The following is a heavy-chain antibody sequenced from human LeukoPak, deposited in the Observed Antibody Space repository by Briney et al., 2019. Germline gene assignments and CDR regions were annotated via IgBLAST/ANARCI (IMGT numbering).Heavy chain of an antibody. CDR3: ARSRRRSIDY. CDR2: FDPEDGET. CDR1: GYTLTELS. D-gene: IGHD5-24*01. Sequence: ASVKVSCKVSGYTLTELSMHWVRQAPGKGLEWMGGFDPEDGETIYAQKFQGRVTMTRNTSISTAYMELSSLRSEDTAVYHCARSRRRSIDYWGQGTLVTVSS. V-gene: IGHV1-24*01. J-gene: IGHJ4*02.